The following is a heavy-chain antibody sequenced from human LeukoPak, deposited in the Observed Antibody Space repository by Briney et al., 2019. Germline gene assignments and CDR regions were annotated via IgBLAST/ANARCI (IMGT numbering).Heavy chain of an antibody. V-gene: IGHV3-7*01. Sequence: PGGSLRPSCAASGFTFIRHWISWVRQAPGKGLEWVANIKEDGSEIHYVDSVKGRFTISRDNAENSLYLQMNSLRAEDTAVYYCVRESTYTYAYALDYWRQGTVLTVSS. CDR3: VRESTYTYAYALDY. CDR2: IKEDGSEI. J-gene: IGHJ4*02. D-gene: IGHD5-18*01. CDR1: GFTFIRHW.